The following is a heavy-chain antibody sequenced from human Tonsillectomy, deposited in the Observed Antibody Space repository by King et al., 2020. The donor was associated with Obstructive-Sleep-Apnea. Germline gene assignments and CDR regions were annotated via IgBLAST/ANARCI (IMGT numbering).Heavy chain of an antibody. CDR3: ARVSYIVVVTAKYYFDY. Sequence: VQLVESGPGLVKPSGTLSLTCAVSGGSISSSNWWSWVRQPPGKGLEWIGEIYHSGSTNYNRSLKSRVTISVDKSKNQFSLKLSSVTAADTAVYYCARVSYIVVVTAKYYFDYWGQGTLVTVSS. J-gene: IGHJ4*02. CDR1: GGSISSSNW. D-gene: IGHD2-21*02. V-gene: IGHV4-4*02. CDR2: IYHSGST.